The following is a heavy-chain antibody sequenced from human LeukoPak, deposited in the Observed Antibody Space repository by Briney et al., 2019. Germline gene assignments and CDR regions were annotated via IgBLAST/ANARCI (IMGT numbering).Heavy chain of an antibody. D-gene: IGHD6-13*01. CDR1: GYTFTGYY. CDR2: IIPIFGTA. Sequence: SVKVSCKASGYTFTGYYMHWVRQAPGQGLEWMGRIIPIFGTANYAQKFQGRVTITTDESTSTAYMELSSLRSEDTAVYYCARDVGSRPMYWFDPWGQGTLVTVSS. CDR3: ARDVGSRPMYWFDP. J-gene: IGHJ5*02. V-gene: IGHV1-69*05.